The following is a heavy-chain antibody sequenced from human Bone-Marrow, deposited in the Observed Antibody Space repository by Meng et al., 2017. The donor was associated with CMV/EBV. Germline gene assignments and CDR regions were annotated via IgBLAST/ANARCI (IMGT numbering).Heavy chain of an antibody. V-gene: IGHV1-2*02. D-gene: IGHD1-26*01. CDR2: INPSSGGT. J-gene: IGHJ5*02. Sequence: ASVKVSCKASGYTFTGYYMHWVRQAPGQGLEWMGWINPSSGGTNNAQKFQGRVTMTRDTSISTAYMELSRLTSDDTAVYYCALGRRAIGGSYYGLAWFDPWGQGTRVTVSS. CDR1: GYTFTGYY. CDR3: ALGRRAIGGSYYGLAWFDP.